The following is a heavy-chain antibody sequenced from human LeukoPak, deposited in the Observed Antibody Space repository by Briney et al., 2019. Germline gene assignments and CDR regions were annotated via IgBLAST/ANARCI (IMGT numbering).Heavy chain of an antibody. V-gene: IGHV3-23*01. J-gene: IGHJ4*02. CDR3: PKTPYSSGWYSDY. CDR2: ISGGGTGT. Sequence: GGSLRLSCAASGFTFSSYAMSWVRQAPGKGLEWVSSISGGGTGTYYADSVKGRFTISRDNSKNTLYLQMNSLRAEDTAVYYCPKTPYSSGWYSDYWGQGTLVTVSS. D-gene: IGHD6-19*01. CDR1: GFTFSSYA.